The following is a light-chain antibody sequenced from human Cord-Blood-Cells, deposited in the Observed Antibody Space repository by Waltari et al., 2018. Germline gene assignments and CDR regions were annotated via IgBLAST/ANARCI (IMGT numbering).Light chain of an antibody. Sequence: DIQMTQSPSSLSASVGDRVTITCRASQSISSYLNWYQQKPGKAPKLLIYAASSLQSGVPSRFSGSGSGTDFTLNISSLQPEDFATYYCQQSYSTPQPFGQGTKVEIK. V-gene: IGKV1-39*01. J-gene: IGKJ1*01. CDR3: QQSYSTPQP. CDR2: AAS. CDR1: QSISSY.